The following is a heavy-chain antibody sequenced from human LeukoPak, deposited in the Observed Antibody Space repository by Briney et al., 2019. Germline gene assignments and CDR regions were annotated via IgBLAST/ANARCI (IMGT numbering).Heavy chain of an antibody. CDR2: ISGSGGST. J-gene: IGHJ4*02. D-gene: IGHD3-9*01. CDR1: GFTFSSYA. V-gene: IGHV3-23*01. CDR3: ARGGGVRYFAY. Sequence: GSLRLSCAASGFTFSSYAMSWVRQAQGKGLEWVSAISGSGGSTYYADSVKGRFTISRDNSKNTLYLQMNSLRAEDTAVYYCARGGGVRYFAYWGQGTLVTVSS.